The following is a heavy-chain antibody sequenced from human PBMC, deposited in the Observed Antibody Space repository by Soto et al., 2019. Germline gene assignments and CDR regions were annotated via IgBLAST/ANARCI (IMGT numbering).Heavy chain of an antibody. CDR2: ISYDGSNK. D-gene: IGHD2-2*01. J-gene: IGHJ6*02. V-gene: IGHV3-30-3*01. CDR3: ARGSGVVPAAISYYGMDV. CDR1: GFTFSSYA. Sequence: PGWSLRLSCAASGFTFSSYAMHWVRQAPGKGLEWVAVISYDGSNKYYADSVKGRFTISRDNSKNTLYLQMNSLRAEDTAVYYCARGSGVVPAAISYYGMDVWGQGTTVTVSS.